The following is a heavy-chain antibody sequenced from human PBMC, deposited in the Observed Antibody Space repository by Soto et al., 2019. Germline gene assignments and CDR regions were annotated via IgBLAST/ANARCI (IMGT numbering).Heavy chain of an antibody. V-gene: IGHV4-30-2*01. Sequence: PSETLSLTCGVSGGSISSGGYSWNWIRQPPGKGLEWIGYIYQSGSSYYNPSLKSRVTISIDRSKNQFSLKLSSVTAADTAMYYRARAHYYYGMDVWGQGTTVTVSS. J-gene: IGHJ6*01. CDR2: IYQSGSS. CDR1: GGSISSGGYS. CDR3: ARAHYYYGMDV.